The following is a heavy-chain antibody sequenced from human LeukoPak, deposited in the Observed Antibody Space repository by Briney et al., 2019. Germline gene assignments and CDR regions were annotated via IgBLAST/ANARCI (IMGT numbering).Heavy chain of an antibody. CDR1: GFSFNSDW. CDR3: ARVNDFWSGYYRYYFDY. V-gene: IGHV3-7*01. Sequence: GGSLRLSCAASGFSFNSDWMDWVRQAPGKGLEWVANIKHDESEKNYLDSVKGRFTISRDSAQNSLYLQMNGLRVEDTAVYYCARVNDFWSGYYRYYFDYWGQGTLVTVSS. D-gene: IGHD3-3*01. J-gene: IGHJ4*02. CDR2: IKHDESEK.